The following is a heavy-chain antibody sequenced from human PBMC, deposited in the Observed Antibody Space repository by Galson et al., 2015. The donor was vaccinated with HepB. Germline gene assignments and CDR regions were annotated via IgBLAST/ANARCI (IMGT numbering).Heavy chain of an antibody. Sequence: CAISGDSVSSNSAARNWIRQSPSRGLEWLGRTYYRSKWYNDYAVSVKSRITINPDTSKNQFSLQLNSVTPEDTAVYYCARDALIDDCISTSCYWEWLLHNYYYGMDVWGQGTTVTVSS. CDR1: GDSVSSNSAA. V-gene: IGHV6-1*01. D-gene: IGHD2-2*01. CDR3: ARDALIDDCISTSCYWEWLLHNYYYGMDV. J-gene: IGHJ6*02. CDR2: TYYRSKWYN.